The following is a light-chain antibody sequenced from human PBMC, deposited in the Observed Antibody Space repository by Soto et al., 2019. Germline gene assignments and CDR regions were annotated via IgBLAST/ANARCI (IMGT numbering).Light chain of an antibody. V-gene: IGKV1-8*01. CDR3: QQYYSYPPSVT. CDR1: QGISSY. Sequence: AIRMTQSPSSLSASTGDRVTITCRASQGISSYLAWYQQKPGKAPKLLIYAASTLQSGVPSRFSGSGSGTDFTLTISCLQSEDFATYYCQQYYSYPPSVTFGVGTKVEIK. CDR2: AAS. J-gene: IGKJ4*01.